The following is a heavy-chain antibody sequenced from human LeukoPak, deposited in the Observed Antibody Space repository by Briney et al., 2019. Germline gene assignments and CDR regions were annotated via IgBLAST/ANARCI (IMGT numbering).Heavy chain of an antibody. D-gene: IGHD6-6*01. CDR1: GGSISSGSYY. CDR3: ARGAPIYSSSFDY. Sequence: SETLSLTCTVSGGSISSGSYYWSWIRQPAGKGLEWIGRIYTSGSTNYNPSLKSRVTISVDTSKNQFSLKLSSVTAADTAVYYCARGAPIYSSSFDYWGRGTLVTVSS. J-gene: IGHJ4*02. CDR2: IYTSGST. V-gene: IGHV4-61*02.